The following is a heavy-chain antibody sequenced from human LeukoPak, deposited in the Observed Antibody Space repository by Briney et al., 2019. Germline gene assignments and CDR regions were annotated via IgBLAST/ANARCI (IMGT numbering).Heavy chain of an antibody. CDR2: IIPILGIA. D-gene: IGHD5-18*01. V-gene: IGHV1-69*04. CDR1: GGTFSSYA. CDR3: ASYVDTAMASFGY. J-gene: IGHJ4*02. Sequence: GASVKVSCKASGGTFSSYAISWVRQAPGQGLEWMGRIIPILGIANYAQKFQGRVTITADKSTSTAYMELSSLRSEDTAVYYCASYVDTAMASFGYWGQGTLVTVSS.